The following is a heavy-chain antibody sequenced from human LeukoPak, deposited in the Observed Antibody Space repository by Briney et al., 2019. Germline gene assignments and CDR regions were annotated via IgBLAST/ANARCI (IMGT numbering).Heavy chain of an antibody. Sequence: SETLSLTCTIFGDSVSRSDSSWDWIRQPPGKGLEWTGTIYYSGRTYYSPSLRSRVTLSVDMSNNQFSLTLSSVTAADTALYFCARRRYYDSSGYLEWGQGTLVTVSS. CDR1: GDSVSRSDSS. J-gene: IGHJ1*01. V-gene: IGHV4-39*01. D-gene: IGHD3-22*01. CDR2: IYYSGRT. CDR3: ARRRYYDSSGYLE.